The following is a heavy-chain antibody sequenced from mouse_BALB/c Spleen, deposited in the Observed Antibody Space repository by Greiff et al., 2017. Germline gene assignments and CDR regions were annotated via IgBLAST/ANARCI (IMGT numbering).Heavy chain of an antibody. V-gene: IGHV3-2*02. J-gene: IGHJ3*01. Sequence: LQESGPGLVKPSQSLSLTCTVTGYSITSDYAWNWIRQFPGNKLEWMGYISYSGSTSYNPSLKSRISITRDTSKNQFFLQLNSVTTEDTATYYCAPGAWFAYWGQGTLVTVSA. CDR3: APGAWFAY. CDR2: ISYSGST. CDR1: GYSITSDYA.